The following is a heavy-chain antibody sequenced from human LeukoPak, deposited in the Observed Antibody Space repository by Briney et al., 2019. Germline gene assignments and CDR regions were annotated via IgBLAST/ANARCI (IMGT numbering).Heavy chain of an antibody. CDR3: AREGYGDHFDS. V-gene: IGHV3-7*01. D-gene: IGHD4-17*01. J-gene: IGHJ4*02. Sequence: GSLRLSCAATGFTFSSYWMSWVRQVPGKGLEWVANIKPDGSEKYYVDSVKGRFTISRDNAKNSLYLQMNSLRAEDTAVYYCAREGYGDHFDSWGQGTLVTVSS. CDR1: GFTFSSYW. CDR2: IKPDGSEK.